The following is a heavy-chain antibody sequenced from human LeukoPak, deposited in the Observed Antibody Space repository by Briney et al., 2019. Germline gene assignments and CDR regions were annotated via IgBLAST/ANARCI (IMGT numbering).Heavy chain of an antibody. V-gene: IGHV4-34*01. CDR2: IYHSGST. Sequence: SETLSLTCAVYGGSFSGYYWSWIRQPPGKGLEWIGEIYHSGSTNYNPSLKSRVTISVDKSKNQFSLKLSSVTAADTAVYYCARESSGLIDYWGQGTLVTVSS. J-gene: IGHJ4*02. CDR3: ARESSGLIDY. D-gene: IGHD3-22*01. CDR1: GGSFSGYY.